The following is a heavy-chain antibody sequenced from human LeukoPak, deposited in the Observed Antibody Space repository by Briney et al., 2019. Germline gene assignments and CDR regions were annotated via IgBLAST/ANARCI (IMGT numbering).Heavy chain of an antibody. Sequence: PSETPSLTCTVSGGSISSGDYYWSWIRQPPGKGLEWIGYIYYSGSTYYNPSLKSRVTISVDKSKNQFSLKLSSVTAADTAVYYCAVIPGIAVAGTYEPDWFDPWGQGTLVTVSS. V-gene: IGHV4-30-4*01. CDR1: GGSISSGDYY. D-gene: IGHD6-19*01. CDR2: IYYSGST. J-gene: IGHJ5*02. CDR3: AVIPGIAVAGTYEPDWFDP.